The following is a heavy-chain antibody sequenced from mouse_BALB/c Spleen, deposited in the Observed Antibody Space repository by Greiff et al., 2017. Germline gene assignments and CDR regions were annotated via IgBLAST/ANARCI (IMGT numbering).Heavy chain of an antibody. J-gene: IGHJ2*01. CDR1: GFTFSSYT. Sequence: EVKLMESGGGLVKPGGSLKLSCAASGFTFSSYTMSWVRQTPEKRLEWVATISSGGSYTYYPDSVKGRFTISRDNAKNTLYLQMSSLKSEDTAMYYCTRSRGSSLFDYWGQGTTLTVSS. CDR3: TRSRGSSLFDY. V-gene: IGHV5-6-4*01. D-gene: IGHD1-1*01. CDR2: ISSGGSYT.